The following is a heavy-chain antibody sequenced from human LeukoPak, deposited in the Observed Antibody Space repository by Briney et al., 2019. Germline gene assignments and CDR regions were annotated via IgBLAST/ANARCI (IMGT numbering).Heavy chain of an antibody. D-gene: IGHD3-10*02. Sequence: PSETLSLTCAVYGESFTTFYWGWIRQTPGKGLEWIGEINHTGSTNCNPSLKSRVTISIDTSKNQFSLKLNSVTAADTAVYYCARRVKVNFVGLFGEDNNYYYMDVWGKGTTVTVS. CDR1: GESFTTFY. V-gene: IGHV4-34*01. CDR3: ARRVKVNFVGLFGEDNNYYYMDV. CDR2: INHTGST. J-gene: IGHJ6*03.